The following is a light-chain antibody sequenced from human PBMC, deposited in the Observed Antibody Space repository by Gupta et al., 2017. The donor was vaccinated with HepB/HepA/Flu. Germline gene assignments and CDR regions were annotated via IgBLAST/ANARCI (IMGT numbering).Light chain of an antibody. CDR2: EAS. V-gene: IGKV1-5*03. CDR3: QHDNNFPIA. CDR1: QSISSW. J-gene: IGKJ4*01. Sequence: DIQMTQSPSTLSASVGDRVTISCRASQSISSWLAWYQQKPGKAPKFLIYEASSSESGVPSRPSGSASGTDFTLTIISLQPDDFATYYFQHDNNFPIAFGGGTKVEIK.